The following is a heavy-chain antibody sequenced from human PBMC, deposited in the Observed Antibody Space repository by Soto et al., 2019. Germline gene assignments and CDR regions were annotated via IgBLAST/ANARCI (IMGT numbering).Heavy chain of an antibody. CDR3: AKDSGRDGYTPFDY. Sequence: EVQLVESGGGLVQPGRSLRLSCAASGFTFEDFAMHWVRQPPGKGLEWVSIITWNSGTIAYADSVKGRFTISRDNAKNSLYLQMNSLRAEDTALYFCAKDSGRDGYTPFDYWGQGTLVTVSS. V-gene: IGHV3-9*01. J-gene: IGHJ4*02. CDR2: ITWNSGTI. D-gene: IGHD5-12*01. CDR1: GFTFEDFA.